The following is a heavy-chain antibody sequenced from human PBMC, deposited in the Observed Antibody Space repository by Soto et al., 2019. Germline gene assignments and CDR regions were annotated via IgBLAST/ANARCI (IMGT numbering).Heavy chain of an antibody. V-gene: IGHV1-46*01. CDR3: GRGTPATPGGLDS. CDR2: INPSGGST. D-gene: IGHD3-16*01. Sequence: ASVKVSCKASGYTFTSYYMHWVRQAPGQGLEWMGIINPSGGSTSYAQKFQGRVPMTRDTSTSPVYMELSSLRYEDPAVYYCGRGTPATPGGLDSGGKGTLVTASS. CDR1: GYTFTSYY. J-gene: IGHJ4*02.